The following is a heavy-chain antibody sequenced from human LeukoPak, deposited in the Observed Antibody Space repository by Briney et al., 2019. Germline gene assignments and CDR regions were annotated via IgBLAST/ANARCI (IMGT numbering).Heavy chain of an antibody. V-gene: IGHV5-51*01. D-gene: IGHD6-25*01. CDR1: GYSFTSYW. CDR2: IYPGDSDT. J-gene: IGHJ4*02. Sequence: GESLKISCKVSGYSFTSYWIGWVRQMPGKGLEWMGTIYPGDSDTSYSPSFQGQVTISADKSISTAFLQWSSLKVSDTAMYYCGRQSRGRAAAGTSDYWGQGTLVTVSS. CDR3: GRQSRGRAAAGTSDY.